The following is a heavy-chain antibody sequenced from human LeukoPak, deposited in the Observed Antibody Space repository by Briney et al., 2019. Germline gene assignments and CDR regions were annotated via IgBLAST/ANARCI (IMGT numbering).Heavy chain of an antibody. D-gene: IGHD1-26*01. J-gene: IGHJ4*02. CDR2: ISSSGAST. CDR1: GFTFSSYA. CDR3: AKGYLANYYFDY. Sequence: GGSLRLSCAASGFTFSSYAMSWVRQAPGKGLEWVSCISSSGASTYYADSVKGRFTISRDNSKNTLYVQMNSLRAEDTAVYYCAKGYLANYYFDYWGQGTLVTVSS. V-gene: IGHV3-23*01.